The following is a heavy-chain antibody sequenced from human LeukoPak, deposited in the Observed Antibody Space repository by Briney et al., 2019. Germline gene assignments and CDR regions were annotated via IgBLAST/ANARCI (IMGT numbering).Heavy chain of an antibody. CDR1: GGSFSGYY. Sequence: PSEPRSLTCAVHGGSFSGYYWSWIRQPPGKGLDWIGEINHSGSTNYNPSLKSRVTISVDTSKNQFSLKLSSVTAADTAVYYCARRLRRWFGPWGQGTLVTVSS. J-gene: IGHJ5*02. V-gene: IGHV4-34*01. D-gene: IGHD2-21*01. CDR2: INHSGST. CDR3: ARRLRRWFGP.